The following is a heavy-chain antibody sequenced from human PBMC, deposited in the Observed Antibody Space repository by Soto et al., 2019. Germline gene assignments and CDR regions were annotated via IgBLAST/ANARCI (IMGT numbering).Heavy chain of an antibody. CDR3: AREQYCISASCYRYFDV. V-gene: IGHV1-3*01. J-gene: IGHJ2*01. Sequence: QVQLVQSGAEVKKPGASVRISCRTSGYTFTAYHIHWVRQAPGQRLEWLGWINADNGNTKYSTKSWGRVTITSDTSPNTAYMELSSLRPEDTALYFSAREQYCISASCYRYFDVWGRGTLVTVSS. D-gene: IGHD2-2*02. CDR2: INADNGNT. CDR1: GYTFTAYH.